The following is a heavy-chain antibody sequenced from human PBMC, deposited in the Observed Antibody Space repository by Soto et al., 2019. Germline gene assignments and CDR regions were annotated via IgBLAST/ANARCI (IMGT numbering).Heavy chain of an antibody. CDR2: INHSGST. CDR3: ARTSRFDY. D-gene: IGHD6-6*01. CDR1: GGSFSGYY. V-gene: IGHV4-34*01. J-gene: IGHJ4*02. Sequence: QVQLQQWGAGLLKPSETLSLTCAVYGGSFSGYYWSWIRQPPGKGLEWIGEINHSGSTHYNPSLKSRVTISVATSKNQSSLKLSSVTAADTAVYYCARTSRFDYWGQGTLVTVSS.